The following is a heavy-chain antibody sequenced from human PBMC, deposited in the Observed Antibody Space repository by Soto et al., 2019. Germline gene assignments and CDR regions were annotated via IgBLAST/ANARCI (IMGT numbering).Heavy chain of an antibody. D-gene: IGHD3-3*01. CDR3: ARRMHTIFGRMDV. Sequence: GASVKVSCKASGGTFSSYAISWVRQAPGQGLEWMGGIIPIFGTANYAQKFQGRVTITADKSTSTAYMELSSLRSEDTAVYYCARRMHTIFGRMDVWGQGTTVTVSS. J-gene: IGHJ6*02. CDR1: GGTFSSYA. V-gene: IGHV1-69*06. CDR2: IIPIFGTA.